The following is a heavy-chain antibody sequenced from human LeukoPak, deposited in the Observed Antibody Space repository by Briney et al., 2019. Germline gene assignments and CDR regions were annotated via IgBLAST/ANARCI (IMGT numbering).Heavy chain of an antibody. CDR2: IDPSDSYT. D-gene: IGHD4-17*01. V-gene: IGHV5-10-1*01. CDR3: ARAPSTTLRFFDY. J-gene: IGHJ4*02. Sequence: GESLKISCKGSGYSFTSYWISWVRQMPGKGLEWMGRIDPSDSYTNYSPSFQGHDTISADKSISTAYLHWSSLKASDTAMYYCARAPSTTLRFFDYWAQGTLVTVSS. CDR1: GYSFTSYW.